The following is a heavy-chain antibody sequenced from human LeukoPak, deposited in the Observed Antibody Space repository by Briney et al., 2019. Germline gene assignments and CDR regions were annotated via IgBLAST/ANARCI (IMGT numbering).Heavy chain of an antibody. CDR1: GGSVSSGSYY. CDR3: AREQEYSYGTGYYYGMDV. V-gene: IGHV4-61*01. J-gene: IGHJ6*02. CDR2: IYYSVST. D-gene: IGHD5-18*01. Sequence: SETLSLTCTVSGGSVSSGSYYWSWIRQPPGKGLEWIGYIYYSVSTNYSPSLKSRVTISVDTSKNQFSLKLSSVTAADTAVYYCAREQEYSYGTGYYYGMDVWGQGTTVTVSS.